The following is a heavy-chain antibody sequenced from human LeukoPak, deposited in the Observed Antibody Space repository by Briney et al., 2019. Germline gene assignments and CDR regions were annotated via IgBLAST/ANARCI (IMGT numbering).Heavy chain of an antibody. D-gene: IGHD2-2*01. CDR3: AGGNQLLNWLDP. CDR1: GGSISSYY. Sequence: SETLSLTCTVSGGSISSYYWSWIRQPPGKGLEWIGYMHYSGSTNYNPSLKSRVTMSIDTSKNQFSLKLNSMTAADTAVYYCAGGNQLLNWLDPWGQGTLVTVSS. J-gene: IGHJ5*02. CDR2: MHYSGST. V-gene: IGHV4-59*01.